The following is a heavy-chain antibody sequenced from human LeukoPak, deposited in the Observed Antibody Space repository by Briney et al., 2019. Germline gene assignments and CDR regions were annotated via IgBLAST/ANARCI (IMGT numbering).Heavy chain of an antibody. CDR3: AKHPTVAGSLQAY. CDR1: GFTFSSYP. D-gene: IGHD6-19*01. J-gene: IGHJ4*02. V-gene: IGHV3-23*01. Sequence: PGGSLRLSCAASGFTFSSYPMGWVRQAPGKGLEWVSAISSSGDSTYYADSVKGRFTISRDNSKNTLDLQMNSLRAEDTAVYYCAKHPTVAGSLQAYWGQGTLVTVSS. CDR2: ISSSGDST.